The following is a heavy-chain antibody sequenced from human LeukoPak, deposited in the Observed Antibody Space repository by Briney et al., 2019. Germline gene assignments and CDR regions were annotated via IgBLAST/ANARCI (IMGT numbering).Heavy chain of an antibody. CDR2: IRSSGANT. J-gene: IGHJ1*01. Sequence: GGSLRLSCADSGFTFSSYAVSWVRQAPGKGLEWVSAIRSSGANTYYADSVKGRFTISRDNSKSMLYLQMNSLTAEDTAVYYCATASTGTYGYFQHWGQGTLVTVSS. D-gene: IGHD1-26*01. V-gene: IGHV3-23*01. CDR3: ATASTGTYGYFQH. CDR1: GFTFSSYA.